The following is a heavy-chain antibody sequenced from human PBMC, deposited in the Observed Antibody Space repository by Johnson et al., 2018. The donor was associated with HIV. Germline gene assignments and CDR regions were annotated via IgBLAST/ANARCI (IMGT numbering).Heavy chain of an antibody. CDR3: AKDRDYYGSGLI. CDR1: GFTFSSYA. V-gene: IGHV3-30*04. Sequence: QEQLVESGGGVVQPGRSLRLSCTASGFTFSSYAMHWVRQAPGKGLEWVAVISYDGSNKYYADSVKGRFTISRDNSKNTLYLQMNSLRAEDTAVYYCAKDRDYYGSGLIWGQGTMVTVSS. D-gene: IGHD3-10*01. CDR2: ISYDGSNK. J-gene: IGHJ3*02.